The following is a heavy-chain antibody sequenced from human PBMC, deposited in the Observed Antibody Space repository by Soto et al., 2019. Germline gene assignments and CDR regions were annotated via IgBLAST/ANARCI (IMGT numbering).Heavy chain of an antibody. D-gene: IGHD6-19*01. V-gene: IGHV3-23*01. Sequence: GGSLRLSCAASGFTFSSYAMSWVRQAPGKGMEWVSAISGSGGSTYYADSVKGRFTISRDYSKNTLYLQMNSLRAEDTAVYYCAKGFSSGWSQNYYYFGMDVWGQGTTVTVSS. CDR2: ISGSGGST. CDR3: AKGFSSGWSQNYYYFGMDV. CDR1: GFTFSSYA. J-gene: IGHJ6*02.